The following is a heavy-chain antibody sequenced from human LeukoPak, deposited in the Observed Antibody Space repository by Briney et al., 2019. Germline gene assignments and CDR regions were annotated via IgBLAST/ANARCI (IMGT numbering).Heavy chain of an antibody. CDR1: GFTFSSYS. CDR2: ISSSSSTI. Sequence: GGSLRLSCAASGFTFSSYSMNWVRQAPGKGLEWVSYISSSSSTIYYADSVKGRFTISRDNAKNSLYLQMNSLRAEDTAVYYCARTAVAGSTTWVYGMDVWGQGTTVTVSS. J-gene: IGHJ6*02. D-gene: IGHD6-19*01. CDR3: ARTAVAGSTTWVYGMDV. V-gene: IGHV3-48*04.